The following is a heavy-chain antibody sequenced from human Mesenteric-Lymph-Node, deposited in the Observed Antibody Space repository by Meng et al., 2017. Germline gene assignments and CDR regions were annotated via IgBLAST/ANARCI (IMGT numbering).Heavy chain of an antibody. J-gene: IGHJ4*02. CDR1: GYTFTTYA. D-gene: IGHD1-26*01. CDR2: IQTNTGNP. CDR3: ARVVGAGVDY. V-gene: IGHV7-4-1*02. Sequence: QVHVVQSGSELKKSGASVKVSCKAFGYTFTTYAINWVRQAPGQGLEWMGWIQTNTGNPTYVQGFTGRFVFSLDTSVSTAYLQISSLKAEDTAVYYCARVVGAGVDYWGQGTLVTVSS.